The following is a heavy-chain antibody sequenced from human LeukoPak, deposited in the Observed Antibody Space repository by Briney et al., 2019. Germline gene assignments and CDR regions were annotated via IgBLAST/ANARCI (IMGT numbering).Heavy chain of an antibody. D-gene: IGHD2-2*01. CDR3: AKDRHAPGRYCSSTSCFPFDS. V-gene: IGHV3-21*04. CDR2: IDSGSSYI. J-gene: IGHJ5*01. Sequence: PGGSLRLSCAASGFTLSTYTMNWVRQAPGKGLEWVSSIDSGSSYIYCADSVKGRFTISRDNTKNTLYLQMNSLRAEDAAVYYCAKDRHAPGRYCSSTSCFPFDSWGQGTLVTVSS. CDR1: GFTLSTYT.